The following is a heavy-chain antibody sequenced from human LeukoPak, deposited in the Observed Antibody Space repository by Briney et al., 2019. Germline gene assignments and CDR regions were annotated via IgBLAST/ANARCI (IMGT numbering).Heavy chain of an antibody. CDR3: ARVGYCSSTSCYYYYYYMDV. CDR1: GGTFSSYA. D-gene: IGHD2-2*01. CDR2: IIPIFGTA. Sequence: ASVKVSCKASGGTFSSYAISWVRQAPGQGLEWMGGIIPIFGTANYAQKFQGRVTITTDESTSTAYMELSSLRSEDTAVYYCARVGYCSSTSCYYYYYYMDVWGKGTTVTVSS. J-gene: IGHJ6*03. V-gene: IGHV1-69*05.